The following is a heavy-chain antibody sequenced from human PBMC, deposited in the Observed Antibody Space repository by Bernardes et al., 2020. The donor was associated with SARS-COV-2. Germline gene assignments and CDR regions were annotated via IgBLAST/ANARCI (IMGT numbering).Heavy chain of an antibody. Sequence: VGSLSLSCAASGFTFSSYSMNWVRQAPGKGLEWVSSISSSSSYIYYADSVKGRFTISRDNAKNSLYLQMNSLRAEDTAVYYCAREGRGNTIFGVVTEVSYYFDYWGQGTLVTVSS. V-gene: IGHV3-21*01. D-gene: IGHD3-3*01. CDR1: GFTFSSYS. CDR2: ISSSSSYI. J-gene: IGHJ4*02. CDR3: AREGRGNTIFGVVTEVSYYFDY.